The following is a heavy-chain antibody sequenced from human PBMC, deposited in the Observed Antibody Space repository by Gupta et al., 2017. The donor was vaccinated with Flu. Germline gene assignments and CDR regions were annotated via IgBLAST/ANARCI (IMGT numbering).Heavy chain of an antibody. CDR2: VYVSGRT. J-gene: IGHJ4*02. Sequence: SGVSVGSASYYWVWIRQSPEKGLEWIGHVYVSGRTYFNPSLRSRVTIAMDTSQDQFSLNLTSVTAADTAVYYCARRGAWDDPSIEYWGQGTLVSVSS. CDR3: ARRGAWDDPSIEY. V-gene: IGHV4-39*01. CDR1: GVSVGSASYY. D-gene: IGHD1-26*01.